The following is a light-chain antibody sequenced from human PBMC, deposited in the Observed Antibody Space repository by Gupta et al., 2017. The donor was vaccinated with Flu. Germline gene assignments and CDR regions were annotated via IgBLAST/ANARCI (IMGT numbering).Light chain of an antibody. CDR1: QSVSSSY. V-gene: IGKV3-20*01. CDR2: GAS. CDR3: QQYGSSPELT. J-gene: IGKJ4*01. Sequence: EIVSTESPGALSLSPGERATLSCRASQSVSSSYLAWYQQKPGQAPRLLIYGASSRDTGIPDRFSGSGSGTDFTLTISRQGPEDFAAYYCQQYGSSPELTFGGGTKVEIK.